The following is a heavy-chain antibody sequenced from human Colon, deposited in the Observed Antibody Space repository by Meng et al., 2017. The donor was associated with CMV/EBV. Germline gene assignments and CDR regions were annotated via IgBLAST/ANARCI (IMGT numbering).Heavy chain of an antibody. CDR1: GFSFTSYW. CDR2: VNSDGSRV. D-gene: IGHD3-10*01. Sequence: SCEVSGFSFTSYWMHWVRQAPGKGLDWVARVNSDGSRVSYADSVKGRFTISRDEATNTLFLQMNSLRVEDTAVYCCTRLLWFGEFDSWGQGTLVTVSS. V-gene: IGHV3-74*01. J-gene: IGHJ4*02. CDR3: TRLLWFGEFDS.